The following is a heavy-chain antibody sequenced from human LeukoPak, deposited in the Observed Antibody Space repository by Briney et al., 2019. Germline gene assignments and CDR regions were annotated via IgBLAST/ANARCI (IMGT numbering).Heavy chain of an antibody. V-gene: IGHV3-74*01. CDR2: INTDGSST. Sequence: GGSLRLSCAASGLTFSSYWMHWVRQAPGKGLVWVSRINTDGSSTSYADSVKGRFTISRDNAKNTLYLQMNSLRAEDTAVYYCARDKGATSAVDYWGQGTLVTVSS. CDR3: ARDKGATSAVDY. J-gene: IGHJ4*02. D-gene: IGHD1-26*01. CDR1: GLTFSSYW.